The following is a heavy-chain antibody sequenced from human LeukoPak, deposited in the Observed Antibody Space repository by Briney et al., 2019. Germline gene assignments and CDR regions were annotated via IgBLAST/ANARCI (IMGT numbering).Heavy chain of an antibody. V-gene: IGHV4-4*02. Sequence: SGTLSLTCAVSGVSISSSNWWSRVRQPPGKGLEGIGEIYHSGSTNYNPSLKSRVTISGDNAQNQFSLKLGSVTAADTAVFYCARERQLYSSGWSRSKTFDYWGQGTLVTVSS. J-gene: IGHJ4*02. CDR1: GVSISSSNW. D-gene: IGHD6-19*01. CDR3: ARERQLYSSGWSRSKTFDY. CDR2: IYHSGST.